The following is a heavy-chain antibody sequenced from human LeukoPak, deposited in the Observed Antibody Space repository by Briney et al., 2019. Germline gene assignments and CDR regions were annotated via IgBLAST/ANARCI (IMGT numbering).Heavy chain of an antibody. D-gene: IGHD3-22*01. CDR2: INSDGSST. V-gene: IGHV3-74*01. CDR1: GFTFSTYG. Sequence: PGGSLRLSCAAFGFTFSTYGVSWVRQAPGKGLVWVSRINSDGSSTSYADSVKGRFTISRDNAKNTLYLQMNSLRAEDTAVYYCARSSSGGWFDPWGQGTLVTVSS. J-gene: IGHJ5*02. CDR3: ARSSSGGWFDP.